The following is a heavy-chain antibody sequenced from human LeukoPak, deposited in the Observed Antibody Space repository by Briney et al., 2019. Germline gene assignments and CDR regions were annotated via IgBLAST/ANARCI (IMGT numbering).Heavy chain of an antibody. V-gene: IGHV3-11*01. Sequence: GGSLRLSCAASGLTFSDSYMSWIRQAPGKGLEYISYISSSGSTIYYADSVKGRFTLSRDNAKNSLSLEMNSLRAEDTAVYYCARGKYSFDYWGQGTLVTVSS. CDR2: ISSSGSTI. J-gene: IGHJ4*02. CDR3: ARGKYSFDY. CDR1: GLTFSDSY.